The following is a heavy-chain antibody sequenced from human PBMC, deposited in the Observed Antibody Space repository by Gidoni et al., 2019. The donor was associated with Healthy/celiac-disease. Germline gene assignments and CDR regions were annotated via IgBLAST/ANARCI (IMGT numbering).Heavy chain of an antibody. CDR1: GGSFSGYS. D-gene: IGHD3-3*01. V-gene: IGHV4-34*01. CDR2: INHSGST. J-gene: IGHJ4*02. Sequence: QVQLQQWGAGLLKPSETLSLTCAVYGGSFSGYSWIWIRQPPGTGLGWIGEINHSGSTNYNPSLKRRVTISVETSKNQFSRKLSSVTAADTAVYYCARYDFWSGYGYWGQGTLVTVSS. CDR3: ARYDFWSGYGY.